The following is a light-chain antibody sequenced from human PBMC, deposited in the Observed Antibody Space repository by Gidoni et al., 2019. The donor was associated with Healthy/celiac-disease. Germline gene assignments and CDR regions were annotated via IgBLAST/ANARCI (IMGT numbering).Light chain of an antibody. V-gene: IGLV3-25*03. CDR3: QSADSSGTYV. J-gene: IGLJ1*01. Sequence: SYELTQPPSVSVPPGQTARITCSGDALPKQYAYWYQQKPGQAPVLVIYKDSERPSGIPGRFSGSSSGTTVTLTISGVQAEDEADYYCQSADSSGTYVFGTGTKVTVL. CDR1: ALPKQY. CDR2: KDS.